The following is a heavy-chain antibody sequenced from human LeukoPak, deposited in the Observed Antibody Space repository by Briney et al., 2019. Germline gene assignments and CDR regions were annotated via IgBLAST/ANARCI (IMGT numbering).Heavy chain of an antibody. Sequence: GESLKISCKGSGYSFTSYWIGWVRQMPGKGLEWMGIIYPGDSDTRYSPSFQGQVTISADKSISTAYLQWSSLKASDTAMYYCARQGDGTSPQDRYFDLWGRGTLVTVSS. D-gene: IGHD2-2*01. CDR3: ARQGDGTSPQDRYFDL. V-gene: IGHV5-51*01. CDR1: GYSFTSYW. J-gene: IGHJ2*01. CDR2: IYPGDSDT.